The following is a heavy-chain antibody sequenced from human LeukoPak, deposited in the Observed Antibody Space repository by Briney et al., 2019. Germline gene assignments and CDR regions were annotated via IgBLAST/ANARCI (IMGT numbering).Heavy chain of an antibody. Sequence: GGSLRLSCAASGFTFDDYAMHWVRQAPGKGLEWVSLISWDGGSTYYADSVKGRFTISRDNSKNSLYLQMNSLRAEDTALYYCAKDAGYGSGSYLDYWGQGTLVTVSS. D-gene: IGHD3-10*01. V-gene: IGHV3-43D*03. CDR2: ISWDGGST. CDR3: AKDAGYGSGSYLDY. J-gene: IGHJ4*02. CDR1: GFTFDDYA.